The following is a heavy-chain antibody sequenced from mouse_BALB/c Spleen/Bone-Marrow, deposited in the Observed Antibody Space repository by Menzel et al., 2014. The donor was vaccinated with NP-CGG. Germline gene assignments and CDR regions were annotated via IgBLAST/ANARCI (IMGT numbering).Heavy chain of an antibody. CDR1: GYSFTSYW. CDR2: IYPGDGDT. J-gene: IGHJ2*01. V-gene: IGHV1-87*01. D-gene: IGHD1-2*01. CDR3: ARSYGSFYLDY. Sequence: QVQLQQSGAELARPGASVKLSCKASGYSFTSYWIQWVKQRPGQGLEWLGTIYPGDGDTRYTQKFKGKATLTADKSSSTAYMQVSSLASEDSAVYYCARSYGSFYLDYWGQGVTLKVSS.